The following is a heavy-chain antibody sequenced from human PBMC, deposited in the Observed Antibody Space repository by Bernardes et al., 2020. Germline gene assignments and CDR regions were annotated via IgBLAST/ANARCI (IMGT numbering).Heavy chain of an antibody. CDR3: ARQRIAVAAFDAFDI. V-gene: IGHV5-51*01. D-gene: IGHD6-19*01. Sequence: ESLKISCKGSGYSFTSYWIGWVRQMPGKGLEWMGIIYPGDSDTRYSPSFQGQVTISADKSISTAYLQWSSLKASDTAMYYCARQRIAVAAFDAFDIWGQGTMVTVSS. CDR1: GYSFTSYW. CDR2: IYPGDSDT. J-gene: IGHJ3*02.